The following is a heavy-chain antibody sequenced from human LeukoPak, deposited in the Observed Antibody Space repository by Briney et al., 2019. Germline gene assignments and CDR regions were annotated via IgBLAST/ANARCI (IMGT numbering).Heavy chain of an antibody. CDR1: GGSISSGSYY. CDR2: IYTSGST. D-gene: IGHD5-24*01. CDR3: ARDLEGRDGSI. J-gene: IGHJ6*04. Sequence: TSETLSLTCTVPGGSISSGSYYWSWIRQPAGKGLEWIGRIYTSGSTNYNPSLKSRVTISVDTSKNQFSLKLSSVTAADTAVYYCARDLEGRDGSIWGKGTTVTVSS. V-gene: IGHV4-61*02.